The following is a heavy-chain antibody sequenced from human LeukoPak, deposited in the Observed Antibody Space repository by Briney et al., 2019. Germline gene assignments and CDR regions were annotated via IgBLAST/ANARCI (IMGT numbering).Heavy chain of an antibody. V-gene: IGHV4-61*02. CDR3: ARAGTGYYGEDY. D-gene: IGHD4-17*01. Sequence: SETLSLTCTVSGGSISSGSYYWSWIRQPAGKGLEWIGRIYTSGSTNYNPSLKSRVTISVDTSKNQFSLKLSSVTAADTAVYYCARAGTGYYGEDYWGQGTLVTVSS. J-gene: IGHJ4*02. CDR2: IYTSGST. CDR1: GGSISSGSYY.